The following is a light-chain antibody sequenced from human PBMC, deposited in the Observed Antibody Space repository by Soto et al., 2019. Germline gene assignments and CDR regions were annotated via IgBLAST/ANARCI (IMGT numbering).Light chain of an antibody. CDR3: TSYTSSTTSYV. CDR2: DVS. CDR1: SSDVGGYNY. Sequence: QSVLTQPASVSGSPGQSITISCTGTSSDVGGYNYVSWYQQHPGKAPKLMIYDVSNRPSGVSNRFSGSKSGNTASLTISGLQAEAEADYYCTSYTSSTTSYVFGPGPKVTVL. V-gene: IGLV2-14*01. J-gene: IGLJ1*01.